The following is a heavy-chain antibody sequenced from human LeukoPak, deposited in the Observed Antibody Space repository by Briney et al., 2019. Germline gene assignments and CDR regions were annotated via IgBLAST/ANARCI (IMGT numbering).Heavy chain of an antibody. CDR2: ISNDGNNK. CDR1: GFTFSIYG. CDR3: AKDRYYGSGSYYHGIDY. J-gene: IGHJ4*02. D-gene: IGHD3-10*01. Sequence: QPGGSLRLSCAASGFTFSIYGMHWVRQAPGKGLEWVALISNDGNNKYSPDSVKGRFTISRDNSKNTLYLQMNSLSAEDTAVYYCAKDRYYGSGSYYHGIDYWGQGSLVTVSS. V-gene: IGHV3-30*18.